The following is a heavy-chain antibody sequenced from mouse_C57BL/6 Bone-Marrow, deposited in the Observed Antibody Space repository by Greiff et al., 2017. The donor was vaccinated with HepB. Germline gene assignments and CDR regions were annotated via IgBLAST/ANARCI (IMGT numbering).Heavy chain of an antibody. CDR3: ARHGHYYGSSPAWFAY. V-gene: IGHV1-62-2*01. D-gene: IGHD1-1*01. J-gene: IGHJ3*01. CDR2: FYPGSGSI. Sequence: QVHVKQSGAELVKPGASVKLSCKASGYTFTEYTIHWVKQRSGQGLEWIGWFYPGSGSIKYNEKFKDKATLTADKSSSTVYMELSRLTSEDSAVYFCARHGHYYGSSPAWFAYWGQGTLVTVSA. CDR1: GYTFTEYT.